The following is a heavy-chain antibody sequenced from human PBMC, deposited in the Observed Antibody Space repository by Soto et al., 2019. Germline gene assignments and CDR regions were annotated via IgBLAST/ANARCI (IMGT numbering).Heavy chain of an antibody. CDR1: GGTFSTST. D-gene: IGHD3-22*01. CDR2: IIPLLSIP. CDR3: ATGYYSGRALDWFDS. J-gene: IGHJ5*01. Sequence: QVQLVQSGAEVKKPGSSVKVSCKASGGTFSTSTINWVRQAPGQGLEWVGRIIPLLSIPNYALRFQGRVTITADKSTGTAYIELSSLTSEDTAVYFCATGYYSGRALDWFDSWGQGTLVSVSS. V-gene: IGHV1-69*02.